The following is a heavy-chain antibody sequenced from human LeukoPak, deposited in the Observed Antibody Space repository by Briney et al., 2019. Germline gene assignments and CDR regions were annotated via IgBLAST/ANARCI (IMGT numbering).Heavy chain of an antibody. Sequence: SETLSLTCTVSGGSVSSSSYYWGWIRQPPGKGLEWIGSIYYSGSTYYNPSLKSRVTISVDTSKNQFSLKLSSVTAADTAVYYCARRYSGYDYLNWFDPWGQGTLVTVSS. J-gene: IGHJ5*02. V-gene: IGHV4-39*01. D-gene: IGHD5-12*01. CDR1: GGSVSSSSYY. CDR2: IYYSGST. CDR3: ARRYSGYDYLNWFDP.